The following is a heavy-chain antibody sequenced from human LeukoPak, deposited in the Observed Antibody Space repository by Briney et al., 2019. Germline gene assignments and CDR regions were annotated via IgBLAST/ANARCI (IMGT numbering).Heavy chain of an antibody. CDR2: IYYSGST. CDR1: GGSISSGGYY. CDR3: ARGYCSSTSCRTRSWFDP. J-gene: IGHJ5*02. D-gene: IGHD2-2*01. Sequence: SETLSLTCTVSGGSISSGGYYWSWIRQHPGKGLEWIGYIYYSGSTYYNPSLKSRVTISVDTSKNQFSLKLSSVTAADTAVYYCARGYCSSTSCRTRSWFDPWGQGTLVTVSS. V-gene: IGHV4-31*03.